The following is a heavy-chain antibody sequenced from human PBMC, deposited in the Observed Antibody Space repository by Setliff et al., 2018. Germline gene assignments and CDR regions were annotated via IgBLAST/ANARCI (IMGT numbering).Heavy chain of an antibody. CDR3: ARYPRRGNGWYPYYVDV. Sequence: SETLSLTCAVSGVSINSLNWWTWIRQPPGKGLEWIGYISYTGRTNFTPSFKSRVTMSVDTSKSQFSLKLSSVTAADTAVYFCARYPRRGNGWYPYYVDVWGKGTTVTVSS. J-gene: IGHJ6*03. CDR1: GVSINSLNW. V-gene: IGHV4-28*01. CDR2: ISYTGRT. D-gene: IGHD6-19*01.